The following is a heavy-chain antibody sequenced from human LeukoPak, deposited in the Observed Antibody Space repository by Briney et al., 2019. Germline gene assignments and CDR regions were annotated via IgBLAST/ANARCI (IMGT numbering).Heavy chain of an antibody. CDR1: GYTFTAYY. CDR3: ARGLPDDYGDYGWFDP. J-gene: IGHJ5*02. V-gene: IGHV1-2*02. CDR2: INPNSGGT. Sequence: ASVKVSCKASGYTFTAYYMHWLRQAPGQGLEWMGWINPNSGGTNYAQKFQGRVTMTRDTSISTAYMELSRLRSDDTAVYYCARGLPDDYGDYGWFDPWGQGTLVTVSS. D-gene: IGHD4-17*01.